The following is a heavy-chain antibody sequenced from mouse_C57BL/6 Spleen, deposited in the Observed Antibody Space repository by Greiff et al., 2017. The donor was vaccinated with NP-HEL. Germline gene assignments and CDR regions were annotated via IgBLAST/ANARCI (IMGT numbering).Heavy chain of an antibody. J-gene: IGHJ2*01. Sequence: QVQLQQPGAELVMPGASVKLSCKASGYTFTSYWMHWVKQRPGQGLEWIGEIDPADSSTNYNQKFKGKSTLTVDKSSSTAYMQLSSLTSEDSAVYYCARSLPSTDYVDYWGQGTPLTVSS. CDR3: ARSLPSTDYVDY. D-gene: IGHD1-1*01. CDR1: GYTFTSYW. V-gene: IGHV1-69*01. CDR2: IDPADSST.